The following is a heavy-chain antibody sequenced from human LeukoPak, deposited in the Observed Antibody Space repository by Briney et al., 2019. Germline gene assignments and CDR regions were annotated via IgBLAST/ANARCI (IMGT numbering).Heavy chain of an antibody. Sequence: GGSLRLSCAASGFTVSSNYMSWVRQAPGMGLEWVSVIYSGGSTYYADSVKGRFTISRDNSKNTLYLQMNSLRAEDTAVYYCARGDSVGYCSSTSCRTDYFDYWGQGTLVTVSS. J-gene: IGHJ4*02. CDR3: ARGDSVGYCSSTSCRTDYFDY. D-gene: IGHD2-2*01. CDR2: IYSGGST. V-gene: IGHV3-66*02. CDR1: GFTVSSNY.